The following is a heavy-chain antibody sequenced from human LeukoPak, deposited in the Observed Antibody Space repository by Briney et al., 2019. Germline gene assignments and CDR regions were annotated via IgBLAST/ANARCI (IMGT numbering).Heavy chain of an antibody. J-gene: IGHJ4*02. Sequence: EAAVNVSCKASGYTLTDYYMHWVRQAPGQGREWMGWINPNSGDTKYTQKFQGRVTITRDTSISTAYMELSRLRSDDTAVYYCATQRGSYLWGTDFDYWGQGTLVTVSS. D-gene: IGHD3-16*01. CDR1: GYTLTDYY. CDR2: INPNSGDT. V-gene: IGHV1-2*02. CDR3: ATQRGSYLWGTDFDY.